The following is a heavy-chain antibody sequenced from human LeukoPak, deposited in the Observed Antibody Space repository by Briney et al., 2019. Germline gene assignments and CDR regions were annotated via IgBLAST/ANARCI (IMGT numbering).Heavy chain of an antibody. CDR2: INHSGST. V-gene: IGHV4-34*01. D-gene: IGHD3-10*01. CDR1: GGPFSGYY. J-gene: IGHJ5*02. Sequence: SGTLSLTCAVYGGPFSGYYWSWVRQPPGKGLEWIGEINHSGSTNYNPSLKSRVTISVDTSKNQFSLKLSSVTAADTAVYYCARHRFRYYGSGPNWFDPWGQGTLVTVSS. CDR3: ARHRFRYYGSGPNWFDP.